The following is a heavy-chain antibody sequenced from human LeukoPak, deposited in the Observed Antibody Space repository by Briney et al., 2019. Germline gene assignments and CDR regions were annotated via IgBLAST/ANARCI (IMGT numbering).Heavy chain of an antibody. CDR2: ISAYNGNT. J-gene: IGHJ4*02. CDR3: ASRTRNCISTSCQIFDY. Sequence: ASVKVSCKASGYSFTSYGINWLRQAPGQGLEWMGWISAYNGNTNYAQKLQGRVTMTTHTSKSKGYMELRSLRSDDTAVYYCASRTRNCISTSCQIFDYWGQGTLVTVSS. V-gene: IGHV1-18*01. CDR1: GYSFTSYG. D-gene: IGHD2-2*01.